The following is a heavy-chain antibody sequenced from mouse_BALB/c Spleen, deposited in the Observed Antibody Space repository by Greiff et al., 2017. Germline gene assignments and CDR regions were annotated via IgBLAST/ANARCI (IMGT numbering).Heavy chain of an antibody. V-gene: IGHV5-6-5*01. CDR1: GFTFSSYA. CDR2: ISSGGST. Sequence: EVKLVESGGGLVKPGGSLKLSCAASGFTFSSYAMSWVRQTPEKRLEWVASISSGGSTYYPDSVKGRCTISRDNARNILYMQMSSLRSEDTAMYYCARTMDYWGQGTSVTVSS. J-gene: IGHJ4*01. CDR3: ARTMDY.